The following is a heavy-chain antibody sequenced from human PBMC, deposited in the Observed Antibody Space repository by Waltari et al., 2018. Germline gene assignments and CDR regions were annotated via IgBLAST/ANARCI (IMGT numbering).Heavy chain of an antibody. CDR3: ARDGRDFNYYGYYFDL. J-gene: IGHJ4*02. D-gene: IGHD2-15*01. Sequence: EVQLVESGGDLVQPGGSLRLSCAPPGFTFSGYSLNWVRQTPGKGLEWLAYNDSTQTYMYYTDSVKGRFTIARDNAKKTLFLQLTSLRVEDTALYYCARDGRDFNYYGYYFDLWGQGTMVTVSS. CDR1: GFTFSGYS. CDR2: NDSTQTYM. V-gene: IGHV3-21*05.